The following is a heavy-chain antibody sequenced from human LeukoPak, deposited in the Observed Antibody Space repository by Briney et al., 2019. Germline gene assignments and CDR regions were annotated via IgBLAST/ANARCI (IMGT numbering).Heavy chain of an antibody. V-gene: IGHV3-53*05. J-gene: IGHJ4*02. CDR3: VKGGAYTTSSNFDY. CDR1: GFSVSRNY. D-gene: IGHD6-6*01. Sequence: PGGSLRLSCAASGFSVSRNYLSWVRQAPGKGLEWVSIIYTGGTTYYADSVKGRFTISRDNSKKTLYLQMSSLRAEDTAIYYCVKGGAYTTSSNFDYWGQGTLVTVSS. CDR2: IYTGGTT.